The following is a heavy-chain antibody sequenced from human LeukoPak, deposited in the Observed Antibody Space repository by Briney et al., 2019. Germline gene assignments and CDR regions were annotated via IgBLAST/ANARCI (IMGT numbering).Heavy chain of an antibody. D-gene: IGHD5-18*01. J-gene: IGHJ4*02. CDR1: GFTFSDYW. CDR3: AKGRGYSYGRGPYYFDY. V-gene: IGHV3-7*03. CDR2: IKPDGSEK. Sequence: GGSLRLSCAASGFTFSDYWMTWVRQAPGKGLEWVANIKPDGSEKYYVDSVRGRFTISRDNAKNSLYLQMNSLRAEGTALYYCAKGRGYSYGRGPYYFDYWGQGTLVTVSS.